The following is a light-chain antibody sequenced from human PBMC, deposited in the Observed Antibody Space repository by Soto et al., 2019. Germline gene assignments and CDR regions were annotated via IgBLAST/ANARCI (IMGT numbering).Light chain of an antibody. CDR2: DVS. CDR3: SSYTGSSIVV. CDR1: SSDVGGCNY. J-gene: IGLJ2*01. V-gene: IGLV2-14*03. Sequence: QSALTKPASVSGSPGQSITISCTGTSSDVGGCNYVSWYQHHPGKAPKLMIYDVSNRPSGVSNRFSGSKSGNTASLTISGLQAEDEADYYCSSYTGSSIVVFGGGTKVTVL.